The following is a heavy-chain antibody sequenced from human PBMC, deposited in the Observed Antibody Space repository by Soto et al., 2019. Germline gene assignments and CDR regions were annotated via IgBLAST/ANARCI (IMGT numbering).Heavy chain of an antibody. CDR2: IYYSGST. V-gene: IGHV4-39*01. J-gene: IGHJ5*02. D-gene: IGHD6-13*01. CDR3: AGWNNWQQLVLQRWFDP. CDR1: GGSISSSSYY. Sequence: QLQLQESGPGLVKPSETLSLTCTVSGGSISSSSYYWGWIRQPPGKGLEWIGSIYYSGSTYYNPSLKSRVTISVDTSKNQFSLKLSSVTAADTAVYYCAGWNNWQQLVLQRWFDPWGQGTLVTVSS.